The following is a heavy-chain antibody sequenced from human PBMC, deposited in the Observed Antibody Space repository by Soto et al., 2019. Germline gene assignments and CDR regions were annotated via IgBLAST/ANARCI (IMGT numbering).Heavy chain of an antibody. CDR2: ISYDGSNK. CDR3: ARDYDILTGGGPFDI. Sequence: GGSLRLSCAASGFTFSSYGMHWVRQAPGKGLEWVAVISYDGSNKYYAGSVKGRFTISRDNSKNTLYLQMNSLRAEDTAVYYCARDYDILTGGGPFDIWGQGTMVTVSS. V-gene: IGHV3-30*03. J-gene: IGHJ3*02. CDR1: GFTFSSYG. D-gene: IGHD3-9*01.